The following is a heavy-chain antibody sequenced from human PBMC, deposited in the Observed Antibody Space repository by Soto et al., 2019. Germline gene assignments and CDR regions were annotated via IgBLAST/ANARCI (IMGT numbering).Heavy chain of an antibody. CDR2: ISGSGGST. CDR1: GFTFSSYA. J-gene: IGHJ4*02. CDR3: AKGIAVAGPGFC. D-gene: IGHD6-19*01. V-gene: IGHV3-23*01. Sequence: TXVSLRLSCAASGFTFSSYAMSWVRQAPGKGLEWVSAISGSGGSTYYADSVKGRFTISRDNSKNTLYLQMNSLRAEDTAVYYCAKGIAVAGPGFCWGQGTLVTVSS.